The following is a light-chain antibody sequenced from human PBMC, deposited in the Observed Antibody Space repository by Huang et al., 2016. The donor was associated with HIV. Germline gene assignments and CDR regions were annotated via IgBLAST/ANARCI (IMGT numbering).Light chain of an antibody. V-gene: IGKV3-15*01. Sequence: EIVMTQSPATLSVSPGESATLSCRASQSVSSNLAWYQQKPGQAPRLLIYGASTRATGIPARFRGSGSGTEFSLTISSLQSEDFAVYYCQQYNNWPPGLTFGGGTKVEIK. CDR2: GAS. CDR1: QSVSSN. CDR3: QQYNNWPPGLT. J-gene: IGKJ4*01.